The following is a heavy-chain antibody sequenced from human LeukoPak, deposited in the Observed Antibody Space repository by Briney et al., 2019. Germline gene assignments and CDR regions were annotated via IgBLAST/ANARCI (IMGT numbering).Heavy chain of an antibody. Sequence: GGSLRLSCAASGFTFSSYEMNWVRQAPGKGLEWLSYISSSGTTIKYADSVKGRFTISRDNAKNSLYLQVNSLRAEDTAVYYCARILITVTTSDYWGQGTLVTVSS. CDR1: GFTFSSYE. CDR2: ISSSGTTI. V-gene: IGHV3-48*03. CDR3: ARILITVTTSDY. J-gene: IGHJ4*02. D-gene: IGHD4-17*01.